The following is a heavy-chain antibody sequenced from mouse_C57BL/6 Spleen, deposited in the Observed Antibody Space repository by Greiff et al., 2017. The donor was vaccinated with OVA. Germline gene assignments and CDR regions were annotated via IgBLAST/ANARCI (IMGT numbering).Heavy chain of an antibody. D-gene: IGHD1-1*01. CDR1: GFTFSSYA. Sequence: EVMLVESGGGLVKPGGSLKLSCAASGFTFSSYAMSWVRQTPEKRLEWVATISDGGSYTYYPDNVKGRFTISRDNAKNNLYLQMSHLKSEDTAMYYCARDRTTVVPYFDYWGQGTTLTVSS. J-gene: IGHJ2*01. CDR2: ISDGGSYT. V-gene: IGHV5-4*01. CDR3: ARDRTTVVPYFDY.